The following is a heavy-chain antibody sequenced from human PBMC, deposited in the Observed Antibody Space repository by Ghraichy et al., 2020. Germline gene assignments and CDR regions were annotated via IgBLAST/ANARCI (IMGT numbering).Heavy chain of an antibody. CDR1: GGSISSGGYY. J-gene: IGHJ5*02. V-gene: IGHV4-31*03. Sequence: SETLSLTCTVSGGSISSGGYYWSWIRQHPGKGLEWIGYIYYSGSTYYNPSLKSRVTISVDTSKNQFSLKLSSVTAADTAVYYCARAVDIVVVPAFYDHYNWFDPWGQGTLVTVSS. CDR2: IYYSGST. D-gene: IGHD2-2*03. CDR3: ARAVDIVVVPAFYDHYNWFDP.